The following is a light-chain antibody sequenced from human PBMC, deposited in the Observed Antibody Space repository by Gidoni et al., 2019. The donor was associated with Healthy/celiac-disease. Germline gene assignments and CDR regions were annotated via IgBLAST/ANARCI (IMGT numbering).Light chain of an antibody. V-gene: IGLV2-14*01. J-gene: IGLJ2*01. Sequence: SVSGSPGQSITISCTGTSSDVGGYNYVSWYQQHPGKAPKLTIYEVSNRPSGVSNRFSGSKSGNTASLTISGLQAEDEADYYCSSYTSSSTVVFGGGTKLNVL. CDR2: EVS. CDR3: SSYTSSSTVV. CDR1: SSDVGGYNY.